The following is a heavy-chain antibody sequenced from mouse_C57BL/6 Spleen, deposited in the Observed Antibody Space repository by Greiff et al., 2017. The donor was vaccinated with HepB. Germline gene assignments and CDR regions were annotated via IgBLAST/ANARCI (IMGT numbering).Heavy chain of an antibody. CDR3: TRDDYHFDY. J-gene: IGHJ2*01. CDR2: ISSGGDYI. CDR1: GFTFSSYA. Sequence: EVNVVESGEGLVKPGGSLKLSCAASGFTFSSYAMSWVRQTPEKRLEWVAYISSGGDYIYYADTVKGRFTISRDNARNTLYLQMSSLKSEDTAMYYCTRDDYHFDYWGQGTTLTVSS. D-gene: IGHD2-4*01. V-gene: IGHV5-9-1*02.